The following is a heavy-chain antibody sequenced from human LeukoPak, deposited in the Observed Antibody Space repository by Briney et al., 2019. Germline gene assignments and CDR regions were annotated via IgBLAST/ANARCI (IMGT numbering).Heavy chain of an antibody. V-gene: IGHV3-23*01. CDR2: ISTGGGNT. CDR3: AKNGGLWISAPWGDP. CDR1: GFTFSSYT. D-gene: IGHD2-2*03. J-gene: IGHJ5*02. Sequence: PGGSLRLSCTASGFTFSSYTMSWVRQAPGKGLKWVSTISTGGGNTYYADSVQGRFTVSRDDSKNTLYLQMNSLRAEDTAVYYWAKNGGLWISAPWGDPLGRGTLVTVSS.